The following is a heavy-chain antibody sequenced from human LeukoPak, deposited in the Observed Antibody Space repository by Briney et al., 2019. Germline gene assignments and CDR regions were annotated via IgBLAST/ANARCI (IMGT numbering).Heavy chain of an antibody. CDR1: GGTFSSYA. CDR2: IIPIFGTA. CDR3: ATRKELVDGGYYFDY. D-gene: IGHD1-26*01. V-gene: IGHV1-69*13. J-gene: IGHJ4*02. Sequence: SVKVSCKASGGTFSSYAISWVRQAPGQGLEWMGGIIPIFGTANYAQKFQGRVTITADESTSTAYMELSSLRSEDTAVYYCATRKELVDGGYYFDYWGQGTLVTVSS.